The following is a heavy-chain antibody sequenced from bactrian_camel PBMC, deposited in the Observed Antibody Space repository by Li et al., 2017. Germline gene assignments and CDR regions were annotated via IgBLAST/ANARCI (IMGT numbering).Heavy chain of an antibody. V-gene: IGHV3S55*01. D-gene: IGHD5*01. CDR2: IDTDGTT. J-gene: IGHJ4*01. Sequence: VQLVESGGGTAQAGGSLRLSCAISGSPFGSCFGWFRQAPGKEREGVAVIDTDGTTRYADSVKGRFTISQDNAKNTLILQMNGLKSDDTAMYYCAVDSRPSPWGNWYDRNEYNHWGQGTQVTVS. CDR3: AVDSRPSPWGNWYDRNEYNH. CDR1: GSPFGSC.